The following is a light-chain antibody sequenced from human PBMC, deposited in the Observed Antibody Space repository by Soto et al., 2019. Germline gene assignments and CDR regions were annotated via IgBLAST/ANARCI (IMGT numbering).Light chain of an antibody. Sequence: DIQMTQSPSSLSASVGDRVTITCRASQAIYNSLAWYQQKPGKVPPLLISAASTLQSGVPSRFSGSGSGTDFTLTISSLQPEDVATYYCQKFSAVPTFGGGTKVEI. CDR3: QKFSAVPT. J-gene: IGKJ4*01. CDR2: AAS. CDR1: QAIYNS. V-gene: IGKV1-27*01.